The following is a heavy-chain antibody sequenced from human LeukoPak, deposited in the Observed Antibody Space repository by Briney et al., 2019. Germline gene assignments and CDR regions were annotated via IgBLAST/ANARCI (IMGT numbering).Heavy chain of an antibody. J-gene: IGHJ4*02. CDR2: IKSKSDGGTT. Sequence: GGSLRLSCAASGFTFSNAWMSWVRQAPGKGLEWVGRIKSKSDGGTTEYAAPLKGRFTISRDDSKNTLFLQMNSLTTEDTAVYYCTTPTTVVDYWGQGTLVTVS. CDR1: GFTFSNAW. CDR3: TTPTTVVDY. D-gene: IGHD4-23*01. V-gene: IGHV3-15*01.